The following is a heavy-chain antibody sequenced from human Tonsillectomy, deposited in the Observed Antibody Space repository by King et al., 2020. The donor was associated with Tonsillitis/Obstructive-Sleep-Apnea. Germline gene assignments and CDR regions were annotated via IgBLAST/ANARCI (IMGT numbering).Heavy chain of an antibody. J-gene: IGHJ4*02. CDR2: ISSSSSKS. D-gene: IGHD4-23*01. V-gene: IGHV3-11*05. CDR1: GFTFSDYY. CDR3: ARANSYYFDY. Sequence: VQLVESGGGLVKPGGSLRLSCAASGFTFSDYYMSWIRQAPGKGLEWFSYISSSSSKSNYADSVKGRFTISRDNAKNSLYLQMNSLIAEDTAVYYCARANSYYFDYWGQGTLVTVSS.